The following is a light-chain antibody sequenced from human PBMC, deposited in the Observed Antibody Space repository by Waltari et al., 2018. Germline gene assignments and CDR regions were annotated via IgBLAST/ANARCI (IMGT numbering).Light chain of an antibody. CDR3: QSAHSNGSDVV. J-gene: IGLJ2*01. CDR1: ALSKQF. CDR2: TDS. V-gene: IGLV3-25*03. Sequence: SYELTQPPSVSVSPGQTARITCSGDALSKQFGYWYQQKSGRAPGVMIYTDSGRPSGIPGRFSGSSSGTTVTLTISAVQPEDEADYYCQSAHSNGSDVVFGGGTKLTVL.